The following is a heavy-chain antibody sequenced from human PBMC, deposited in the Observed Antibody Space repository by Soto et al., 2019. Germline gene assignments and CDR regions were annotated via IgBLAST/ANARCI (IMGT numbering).Heavy chain of an antibody. CDR3: ARGHMGWFDP. J-gene: IGHJ5*02. CDR1: GGSVSSYF. V-gene: IGHV4-59*02. Sequence: SETLSLTCTVSGGSVSSYFWSWIRQPPGKGLEWIGYIYYSGETNSNPSLKSRVTMSVDTSKNQFSLRLNSVTAADSAVYYCARGHMGWFDPWGLGTLVTVPQ. CDR2: IYYSGET. D-gene: IGHD3-16*01.